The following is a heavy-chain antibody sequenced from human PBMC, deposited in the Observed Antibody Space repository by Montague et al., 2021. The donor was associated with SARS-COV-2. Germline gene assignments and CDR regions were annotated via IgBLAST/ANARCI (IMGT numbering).Heavy chain of an antibody. CDR3: ARSGNFGTFLYRTPDY. J-gene: IGHJ4*02. CDR2: ISRDSNWI. V-gene: IGHV3-21*01. Sequence: SLRLSCAASGFTFSTYTMNWVRQAPGKGLEWVSSISRDSNWIYYADSLRGRFTISRDNAEDSLYLQLNSLTAEDTAVYYCARSGNFGTFLYRTPDYWGQGTLVTVSS. CDR1: GFTFSTYT. D-gene: IGHD1-1*01.